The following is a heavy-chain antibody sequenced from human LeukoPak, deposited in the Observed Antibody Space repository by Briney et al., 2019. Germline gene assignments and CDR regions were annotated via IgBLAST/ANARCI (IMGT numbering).Heavy chain of an antibody. D-gene: IGHD3-10*01. J-gene: IGHJ4*02. CDR2: INWNGGST. V-gene: IGHV3-20*04. CDR3: AKDLLIRGLITTFDY. Sequence: GGSLRLSGAASGLTFDDYGMSWVRHAPGKWLEWVSGINWNGGSTGYADSVKGPFTISRDNAKYSLYLQMNSLIPEDTAFYYCAKDLLIRGLITTFDYWGQGTLVTVSS. CDR1: GLTFDDYG.